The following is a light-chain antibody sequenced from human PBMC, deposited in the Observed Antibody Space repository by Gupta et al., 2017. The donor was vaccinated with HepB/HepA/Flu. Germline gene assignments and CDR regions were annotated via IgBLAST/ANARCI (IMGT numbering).Light chain of an antibody. CDR2: WAS. V-gene: IGKV4-1*01. J-gene: IGKJ4*01. CDR3: QQYDSSPLT. Sequence: DIVMTQSPDSLAVSLGERATIHCKSSQSVLHSSNDKNYLTWYQQKPGQPPKLLIYWASTREFGVPDRFSGSGSGTEFTLTINSLHAEDVAVYYCQQYDSSPLTFGGGTKVEIK. CDR1: QSVLHSSNDKNY.